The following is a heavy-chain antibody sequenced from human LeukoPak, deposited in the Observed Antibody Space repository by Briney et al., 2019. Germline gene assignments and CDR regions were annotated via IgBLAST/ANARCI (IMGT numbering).Heavy chain of an antibody. CDR3: ARVRFLEWSTTYNRFDP. V-gene: IGHV4-34*01. J-gene: IGHJ5*02. CDR2: INHSGST. CDR1: GGSFSGYY. Sequence: SETLSLTCAVYGGSFSGYYWSWIRQPPGKGLEWIGEINHSGSTNYNPSLKSRVTISVDTSKNQFSLKLSSVTAADTAVYYCARVRFLEWSTTYNRFDPWGQGTLVTVSS. D-gene: IGHD3-3*01.